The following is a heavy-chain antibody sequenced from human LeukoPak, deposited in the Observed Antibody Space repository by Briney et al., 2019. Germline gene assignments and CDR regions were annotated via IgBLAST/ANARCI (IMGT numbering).Heavy chain of an antibody. CDR1: GDSISSYY. Sequence: SETLSLTCTVSGDSISSYYWSWIRQPAGKGLEWIGRMYTSGRTNYNPSLRSRVTMSVDTSKNQFSLKLSSVTAADTAVYYCARGPGGGITIFGVVIKSQEQFDYWGQGTLVTVSS. V-gene: IGHV4-4*07. D-gene: IGHD3-3*01. J-gene: IGHJ4*02. CDR2: MYTSGRT. CDR3: ARGPGGGITIFGVVIKSQEQFDY.